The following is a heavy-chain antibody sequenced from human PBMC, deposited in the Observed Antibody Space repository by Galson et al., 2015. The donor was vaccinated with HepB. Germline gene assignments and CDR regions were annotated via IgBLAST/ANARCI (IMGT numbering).Heavy chain of an antibody. Sequence: SLRLSCAASGFTFSNFAMTWVRQAPGKGLEWVSGISGNGDKTYYADSLKGRFTISRDISNNTVYLQLNSLRAEDTAVYYCAKGWGGVYYYYGMDVWGQGTTVTVSS. J-gene: IGHJ6*02. CDR2: ISGNGDKT. CDR3: AKGWGGVYYYYGMDV. CDR1: GFTFSNFA. V-gene: IGHV3-23*01. D-gene: IGHD3-16*01.